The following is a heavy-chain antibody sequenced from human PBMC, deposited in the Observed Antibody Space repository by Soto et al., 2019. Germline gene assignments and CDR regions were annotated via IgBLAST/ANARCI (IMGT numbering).Heavy chain of an antibody. CDR3: AREIAVAGRRERFDP. J-gene: IGHJ5*02. Sequence: QVQLVQSGAEVKKPGASVKVSCKASGYTFTSYAMHWVRQAPGQRLEWMGWINAGNGNTKYSQKFQGRVTITRDTSASTAYMELSSLRSEDTAVYYCAREIAVAGRRERFDPWGQGTLVTVSS. V-gene: IGHV1-3*01. CDR1: GYTFTSYA. CDR2: INAGNGNT. D-gene: IGHD6-19*01.